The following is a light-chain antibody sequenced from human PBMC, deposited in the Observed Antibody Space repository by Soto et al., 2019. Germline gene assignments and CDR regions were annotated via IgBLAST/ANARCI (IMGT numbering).Light chain of an antibody. CDR1: SSNIGAGFD. CDR2: DNT. Sequence: QSVRTQPPSVSGAPGPRVTISCNGSSSNIGAGFDVYWYQHLPGTAPKLLIYDNTNRPSGVPDRFSGSKSGTSASLAITGLQAEDEADYYCQSYYSSLSAVVFGGVTKLTVL. CDR3: QSYYSSLSAVV. V-gene: IGLV1-40*01. J-gene: IGLJ2*01.